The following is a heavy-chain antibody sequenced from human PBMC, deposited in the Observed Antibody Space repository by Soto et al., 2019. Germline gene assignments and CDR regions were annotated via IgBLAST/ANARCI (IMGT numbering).Heavy chain of an antibody. CDR1: GFTFSSYA. CDR2: ISGRGGHT. D-gene: IGHD3-16*02. J-gene: IGHJ4*02. CDR3: ETEVGCYRGGAFDY. V-gene: IGHV3-23*01. Sequence: EVQLLESGGGLVQPGGSLRLSCAASGFTFSSYAMSWVRQAPGKGLEWVSAISGRGGHTYYADSVKGLFTISRDNSKNTLYLQMNSLKAEDTALYYCETEVGCYRGGAFDYWGQGTLVTVSS.